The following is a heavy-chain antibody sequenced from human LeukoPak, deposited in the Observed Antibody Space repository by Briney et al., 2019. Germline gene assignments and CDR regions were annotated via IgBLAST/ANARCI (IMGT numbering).Heavy chain of an antibody. CDR2: MNPNSGNT. D-gene: IGHD3-22*01. Sequence: ASVKVSCKASGYTFTSYDINWVRQATGQGLEWMGWMNPNSGNTGYAQKFQGRVTITRNTSISTAYMELSSLRSEDTAVYYCARHSGSTLFGYYYYYYMDVWGKGTTVTVSS. V-gene: IGHV1-8*03. CDR1: GYTFTSYD. J-gene: IGHJ6*03. CDR3: ARHSGSTLFGYYYYYYMDV.